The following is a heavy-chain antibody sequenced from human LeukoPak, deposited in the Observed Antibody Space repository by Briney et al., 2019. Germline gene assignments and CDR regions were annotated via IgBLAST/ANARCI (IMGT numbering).Heavy chain of an antibody. J-gene: IGHJ3*02. CDR2: ISGSGGST. CDR3: ARDLRGSGSYRDAFDI. CDR1: GFTFSSYA. V-gene: IGHV3-23*01. Sequence: GGSLRLSCAASGFTFSSYAMSWVRQAPGKGLEWVSAISGSGGSTYYADSVKGRFTISRDNSKNTLYLQMNSLRAEDTAVYYCARDLRGSGSYRDAFDIWGQGTMVTVSS. D-gene: IGHD1-26*01.